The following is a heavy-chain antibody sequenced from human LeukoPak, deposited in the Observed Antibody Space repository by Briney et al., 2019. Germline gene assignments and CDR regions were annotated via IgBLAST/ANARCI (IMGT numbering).Heavy chain of an antibody. D-gene: IGHD7-27*01. Sequence: GGSLRLSCAASGFIFSNYWMSWDRQAPGKGLEWVANIKADGSEKYYVDSVKGRFTTSRDNSQKSLYLQMNSLRPEDTAVYYCARVQSGVILAFDIWGQGTMVTVSS. V-gene: IGHV3-7*03. CDR2: IKADGSEK. CDR1: GFIFSNYW. J-gene: IGHJ3*02. CDR3: ARVQSGVILAFDI.